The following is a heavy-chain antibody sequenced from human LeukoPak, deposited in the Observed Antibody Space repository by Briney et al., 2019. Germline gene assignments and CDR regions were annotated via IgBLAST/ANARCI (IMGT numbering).Heavy chain of an antibody. Sequence: SETLSLTCTVSGGSISSSSYYWGWIRQPPGKGLEWIGSIYYSGSTYYNPSLKSRVTISVDTSKNQFSLKLSSVTAADTAVYYCAGQMFRGGYCSSTSCYTFDYWGQGTLVTVSS. CDR2: IYYSGST. CDR1: GGSISSSSYY. V-gene: IGHV4-39*01. CDR3: AGQMFRGGYCSSTSCYTFDY. J-gene: IGHJ4*02. D-gene: IGHD2-2*02.